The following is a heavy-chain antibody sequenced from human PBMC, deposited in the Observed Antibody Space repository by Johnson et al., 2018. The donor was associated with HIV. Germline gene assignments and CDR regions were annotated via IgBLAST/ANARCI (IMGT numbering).Heavy chain of an antibody. Sequence: QVQLVESGGGLVQPGGSLRLSCAASGFTLSDYYMSWIRQAPGKGLEWVAFISYDGSNKYYADSVKGRFTISRDNSKNTLYLQMNSLRAEDTAVYYCAGGRNGRNAFDIWGQGTMVTVSS. V-gene: IGHV3-30-3*01. CDR3: AGGRNGRNAFDI. J-gene: IGHJ3*02. D-gene: IGHD2-8*01. CDR1: GFTLSDYY. CDR2: ISYDGSNK.